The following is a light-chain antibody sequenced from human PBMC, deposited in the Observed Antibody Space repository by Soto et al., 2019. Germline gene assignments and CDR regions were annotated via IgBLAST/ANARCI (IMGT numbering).Light chain of an antibody. J-gene: IGKJ2*01. CDR2: WAS. V-gene: IGKV4-1*01. Sequence: DIVMTQSPDSLAVYLGERATINCKSSQSVLYSSNNKNYLAWYQQKPGQPPKLLIYWASTRESGVPDRFSGSGSGTDVTLTISSLQAEDVAVYYCQQYYSTPYTFGQGTKLEIK. CDR1: QSVLYSSNNKNY. CDR3: QQYYSTPYT.